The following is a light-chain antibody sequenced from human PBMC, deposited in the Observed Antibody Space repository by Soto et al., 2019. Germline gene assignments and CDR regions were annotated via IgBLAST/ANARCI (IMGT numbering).Light chain of an antibody. CDR3: QQYDSFSVT. Sequence: IRMTQSPSSLSASTGDRVTITCRASQTIAMYVNWFQQKPGKAPKPLIYTTSSLESGVPSRFSGSGSGTEFRLTISTMQPDDFATYYCQQYDSFSVTFGQGTRLEIK. V-gene: IGKV1-16*01. CDR2: TTS. CDR1: QTIAMY. J-gene: IGKJ5*01.